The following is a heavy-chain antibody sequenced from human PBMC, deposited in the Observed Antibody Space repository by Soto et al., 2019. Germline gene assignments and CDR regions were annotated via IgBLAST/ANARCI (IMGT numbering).Heavy chain of an antibody. V-gene: IGHV4-59*01. CDR3: ARERTPTYHYDSSGYDAFDI. CDR1: GGSMRSYY. Sequence: SETLSLTCIVSGGSMRSYYCSWVRQPPGKGLEWIGYIRYSGRTNYNPSLKSRVTISVDTSKNLFSLRLTSVTAADTAVYYCARERTPTYHYDSSGYDAFDIWGQGTMVTVSS. J-gene: IGHJ3*02. D-gene: IGHD3-22*01. CDR2: IRYSGRT.